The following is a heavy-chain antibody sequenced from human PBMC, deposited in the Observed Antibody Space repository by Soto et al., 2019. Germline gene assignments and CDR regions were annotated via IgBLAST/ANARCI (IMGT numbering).Heavy chain of an antibody. CDR2: MNPNSGNT. CDR1: GYTFTSYD. CDR3: ARRGLSSSTTFMYHYYCMDV. Sequence: QVQLVQSGAEVKKPGASVKVSCKASGYTFTSYDINWVRQATGQGLEWMGWMNPNSGNTDYAQKFQGRVTMTRNTTISTAYMELSSLISEDTAVYYCARRGLSSSTTFMYHYYCMDVWGQGTTVTVSS. V-gene: IGHV1-8*01. D-gene: IGHD6-6*01. J-gene: IGHJ6*02.